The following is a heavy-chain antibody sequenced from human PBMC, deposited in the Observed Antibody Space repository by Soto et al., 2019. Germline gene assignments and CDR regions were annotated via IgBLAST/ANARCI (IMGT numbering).Heavy chain of an antibody. CDR1: GFTFSSYE. CDR3: ARIRGSQRAYYYYGMDV. V-gene: IGHV3-48*03. Sequence: GGSLRLSCAASGFTFSSYEMNWVRQAPGKGLEWVSYISSSGSTIYYADSVKGRFTISRDNAKNSLYLQMNSLRAEDTAVYYCARIRGSQRAYYYYGMDVWGQGTTVTVSS. CDR2: ISSSGSTI. J-gene: IGHJ6*02. D-gene: IGHD6-25*01.